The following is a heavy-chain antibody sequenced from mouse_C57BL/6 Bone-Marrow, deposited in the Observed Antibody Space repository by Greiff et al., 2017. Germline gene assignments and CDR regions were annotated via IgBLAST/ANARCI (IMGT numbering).Heavy chain of an antibody. CDR3: ARYRLFYYYGSSCVDYAMDY. CDR2: ISNKANGYTT. CDR1: GFTFTDYY. Sequence: EVHLVESGGGLVQPGGSLSLSCAASGFTFTDYYMSWVRQPPGKALEWLGFISNKANGYTTEYSASVKGRFTISRDNSQSILYLQMNALRAEDSTTYYWARYRLFYYYGSSCVDYAMDYWGQGTSVTVSS. D-gene: IGHD1-1*01. J-gene: IGHJ4*01. V-gene: IGHV7-3*01.